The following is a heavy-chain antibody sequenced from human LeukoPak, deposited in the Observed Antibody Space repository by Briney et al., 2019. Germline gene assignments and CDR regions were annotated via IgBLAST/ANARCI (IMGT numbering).Heavy chain of an antibody. D-gene: IGHD6-13*01. Sequence: SETLSLTCAVSGGSISSGGYSWSWIRQPPGKGLEWMGYFYYSGSTNYNPSLKSRVTISVDTSKNQFSLKRSSATAADTAVYFCARGRVSSSTWYSTYYYYFYMDVWGKGTTVTVSS. CDR2: FYYSGST. CDR3: ARGRVSSSTWYSTYYYYFYMDV. J-gene: IGHJ6*03. CDR1: GGSISSGGYS. V-gene: IGHV4-61*08.